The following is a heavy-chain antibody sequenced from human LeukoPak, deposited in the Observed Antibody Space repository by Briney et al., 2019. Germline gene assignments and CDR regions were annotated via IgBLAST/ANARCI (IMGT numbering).Heavy chain of an antibody. V-gene: IGHV4-39*01. CDR2: IYYSGST. CDR1: GGSISSSSYY. J-gene: IGHJ6*03. Sequence: PSETLSLTCTVSGGSISSSSYYWGWIRQPPGKGLEWIGSIYYSGSTYYNPSLKSRVTISVDTSKNQFSLKLSSVTAADTAVYYCARVPLGFKFPGGYYYMDVWGKGTTVTVSS. D-gene: IGHD2-21*01. CDR3: ARVPLGFKFPGGYYYMDV.